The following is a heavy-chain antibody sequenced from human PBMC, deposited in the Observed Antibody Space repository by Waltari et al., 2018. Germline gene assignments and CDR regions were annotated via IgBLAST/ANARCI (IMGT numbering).Heavy chain of an antibody. CDR3: ARGLILDTL. CDR1: CFIFSSYS. V-gene: IGHV3-48*02. J-gene: IGHJ4*02. Sequence: VQLVDSGGGLVQPGGYLIISCAASCFIFSSYSMNRVRQAPWKGLVWGSCITSISSISYAVSVRFRFTISRDNAKNSLYLQLNSLRDEDTSVYYCARGLILDTLWGRGTLVTVSS. CDR2: ITSISSI. D-gene: IGHD3-16*01.